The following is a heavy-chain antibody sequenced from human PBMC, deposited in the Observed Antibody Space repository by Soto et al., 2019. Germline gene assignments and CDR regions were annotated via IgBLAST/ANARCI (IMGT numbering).Heavy chain of an antibody. CDR1: GGAFGRYS. V-gene: IGHV1-69*13. CDR3: ARGDEMTAVTIFEY. J-gene: IGHJ4*02. CDR2: VIPAFNTS. D-gene: IGHD4-17*01. Sequence: SVKVSCKASGGAFGRYSVSWGRQAPGQGLEWIGGVIPAFNTSNYSLKFQGRVAIFANLSTSTVFMELRSLRSEDTALYYCARGDEMTAVTIFEYWGQGTLVTVSS.